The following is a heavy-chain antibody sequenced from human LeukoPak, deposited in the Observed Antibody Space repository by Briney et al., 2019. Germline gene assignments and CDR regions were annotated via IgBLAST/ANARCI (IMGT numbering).Heavy chain of an antibody. J-gene: IGHJ4*02. D-gene: IGHD5-18*01. V-gene: IGHV3-23*01. Sequence: GGSLRLPCAASGFTFSSYAMSWVRQAPGKGLEWVSAISGSGGSTYYADSVKGRFTISRDNSKNTLYLQMNSLRAEDTAVYYCAKASGYSYGFFDYWGQGTLVTVSS. CDR2: ISGSGGST. CDR3: AKASGYSYGFFDY. CDR1: GFTFSSYA.